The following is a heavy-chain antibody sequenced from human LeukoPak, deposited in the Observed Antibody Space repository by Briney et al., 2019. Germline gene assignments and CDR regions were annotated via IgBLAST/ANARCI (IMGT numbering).Heavy chain of an antibody. D-gene: IGHD3-22*01. CDR2: INPNCGGT. J-gene: IGHJ5*02. CDR1: GYTFTSYD. Sequence: ASVKVSCKASGYTFTSYDIHWVRQATGQGLEWVGWINPNCGGTNYAQKFQGRVTMTRDPSISTAYMELSRLRSDDTAVYYCARDRRRYYDHKWLIWFDPWGQGTLVTVSS. CDR3: ARDRRRYYDHKWLIWFDP. V-gene: IGHV1-2*02.